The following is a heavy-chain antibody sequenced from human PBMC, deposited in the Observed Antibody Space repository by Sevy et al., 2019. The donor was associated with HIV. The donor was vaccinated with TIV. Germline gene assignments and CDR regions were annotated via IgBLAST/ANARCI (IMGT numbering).Heavy chain of an antibody. J-gene: IGHJ6*02. Sequence: GGSLRLSCAASGFTFDDYAMHWVRQAPGKGLEWVSGISWNSGSIGYVDSVKGRFTISRDNAKNSLYLQMNSLRAEDTALYYCAKDMASSSIHHGMDVWGQGTTVTVSS. CDR3: AKDMASSSIHHGMDV. V-gene: IGHV3-9*01. CDR2: ISWNSGSI. D-gene: IGHD6-6*01. CDR1: GFTFDDYA.